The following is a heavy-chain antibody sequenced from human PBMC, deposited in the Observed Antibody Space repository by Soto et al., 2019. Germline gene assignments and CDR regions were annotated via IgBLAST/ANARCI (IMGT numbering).Heavy chain of an antibody. CDR3: VKFRGRAYPYYYIDV. Sequence: DVQLLESGGGLVQWGGSLRLSCVTSGFTFSTYGMTWVRQAPGKGLEWVSYGGSGGSRYYAESVKGRFTISRDNSNNTLSLEMNSLRAEDTATYYCVKFRGRAYPYYYIDVWGKGTTVTVSS. D-gene: IGHD3-10*01. CDR2: GGSGGSR. CDR1: GFTFSTYG. J-gene: IGHJ6*03. V-gene: IGHV3-23*01.